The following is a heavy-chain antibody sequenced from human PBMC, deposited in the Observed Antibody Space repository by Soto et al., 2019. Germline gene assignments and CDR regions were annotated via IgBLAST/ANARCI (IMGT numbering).Heavy chain of an antibody. CDR1: GYTFTSYG. CDR2: ISAYNGNT. Sequence: ASVRVSCKASGYTFTSYGISWVRQAPGQGLEWMGWISAYNGNTNYAQKLQGRVTMTTDTSTSTAYMELRSLRSDDTAVYYCATINPRYSSSWSAFDIWGQGTMVTVSS. D-gene: IGHD6-13*01. CDR3: ATINPRYSSSWSAFDI. V-gene: IGHV1-18*01. J-gene: IGHJ3*02.